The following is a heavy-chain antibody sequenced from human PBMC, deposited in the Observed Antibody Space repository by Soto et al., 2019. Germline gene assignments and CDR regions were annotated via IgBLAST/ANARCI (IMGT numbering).Heavy chain of an antibody. D-gene: IGHD6-6*01. CDR3: AKRISSSTFDY. Sequence: EVQLLESGGGLVQPGESLRLSCAASGFTFSSYAMSWVRQAPGKGLEWVSVISGSDASTYYADSVKGRFTISRANAKNTLYLQMNSLRAEDTAVDYCAKRISSSTFDYWGQGTLVTVSS. CDR1: GFTFSSYA. CDR2: ISGSDAST. V-gene: IGHV3-23*01. J-gene: IGHJ4*02.